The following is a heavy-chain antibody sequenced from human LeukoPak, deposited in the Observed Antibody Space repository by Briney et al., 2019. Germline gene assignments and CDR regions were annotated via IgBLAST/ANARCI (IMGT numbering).Heavy chain of an antibody. J-gene: IGHJ4*02. CDR2: IYTSGST. V-gene: IGHV4-4*07. CDR3: ARGSSQLEPFDY. CDR1: GGSFSNYY. Sequence: SETLSLTCTVSGGSFSNYYWSWIPQRAGKGLEWIGRIYTSGSTNYNPSLKSRIAMSVDTSKNQFSLKLSSVTAADTAVYYCARGSSQLEPFDYWGQGTLVTVSS. D-gene: IGHD6-6*01.